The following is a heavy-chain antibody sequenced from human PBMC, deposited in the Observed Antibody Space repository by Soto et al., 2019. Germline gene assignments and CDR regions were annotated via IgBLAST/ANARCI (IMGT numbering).Heavy chain of an antibody. Sequence: PGGSMILSCAASGFIFSDYYMSWIRQATGKGLEWVSYISSSGSTIYYADSVKGRFTISRDNAKNSLYLQMNSLRAEDTAVYYCARVIVVSVAMPNVHYFDYWGQGTLVTVSS. CDR2: ISSSGSTI. CDR1: GFIFSDYY. D-gene: IGHD2-2*01. CDR3: ARVIVVSVAMPNVHYFDY. J-gene: IGHJ4*02. V-gene: IGHV3-11*01.